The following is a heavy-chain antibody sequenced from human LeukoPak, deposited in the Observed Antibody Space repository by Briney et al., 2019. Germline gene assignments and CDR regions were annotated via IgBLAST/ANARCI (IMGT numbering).Heavy chain of an antibody. CDR2: IIPIFGTA. CDR1: GGTFSSYA. Sequence: ASVKVSCKASGGTFSSYAISWVRQAPGQGLEWMGGIIPIFGTANYAQKFQGRVTITADKSTSTAYMELSSLRSEDTAVYYCAREQGDYDYVWGSYRYNWFDPWGQGTLVTVSS. D-gene: IGHD3-16*02. CDR3: AREQGDYDYVWGSYRYNWFDP. V-gene: IGHV1-69*06. J-gene: IGHJ5*02.